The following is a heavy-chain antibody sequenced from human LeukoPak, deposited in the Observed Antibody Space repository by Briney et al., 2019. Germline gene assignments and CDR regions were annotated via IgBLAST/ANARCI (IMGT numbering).Heavy chain of an antibody. V-gene: IGHV3-23*01. J-gene: IGHJ4*02. CDR2: ISGSGGST. CDR3: AKERPTVNTFFDY. CDR1: GFIFGDYA. D-gene: IGHD4-17*01. Sequence: GGSLRLSCTGSGFIFGDYAMSWVRQAPGKGLEWVSAISGSGGSTYYADSVKGRFTISRDNSKNTLYLQMNSLRAEDTAVYYCAKERPTVNTFFDYWGQGTLVTVSS.